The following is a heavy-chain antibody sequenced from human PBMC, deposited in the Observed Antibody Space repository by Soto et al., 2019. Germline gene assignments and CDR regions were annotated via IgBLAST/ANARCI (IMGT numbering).Heavy chain of an antibody. J-gene: IGHJ6*02. CDR1: GGSVTTGSYN. V-gene: IGHV4-61*01. CDR3: ARDGHGMDV. Sequence: QVQLQESGPGLVRPAETLSLTCTVSGGSVTTGSYNWGWIRRPPGKGLEWIGNIFFTGITHYNPSLNNRVTMSVDTSKNQFSLTVPSVTAAATAVYYCARDGHGMDVWGQGTTVTVSS. CDR2: IFFTGIT.